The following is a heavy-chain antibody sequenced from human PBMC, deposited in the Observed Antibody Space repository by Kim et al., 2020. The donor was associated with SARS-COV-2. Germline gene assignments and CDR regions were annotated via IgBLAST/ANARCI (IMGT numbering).Heavy chain of an antibody. V-gene: IGHV4-31*03. CDR1: GGSISSDGHY. D-gene: IGHD2-2*01. Sequence: SETLSLTCTVSGGSISSDGHYWSCILQHPGKGLEWIGYIYYSGSTYYNPSLKSRVSISVDTSKNQFSLKLSSVTAADTAVYYCAIMGAMSAFDIWGQGTMVTVSS. J-gene: IGHJ3*02. CDR3: AIMGAMSAFDI. CDR2: IYYSGST.